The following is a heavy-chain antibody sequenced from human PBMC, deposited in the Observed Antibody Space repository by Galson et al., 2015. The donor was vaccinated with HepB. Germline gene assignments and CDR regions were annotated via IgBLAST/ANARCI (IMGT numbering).Heavy chain of an antibody. J-gene: IGHJ6*02. CDR3: ARDHHSSYYYPYYGMDV. D-gene: IGHD6-13*01. CDR1: GFTFGDHW. V-gene: IGHV3-7*01. CDR2: IKYDGSQK. Sequence: SLRLSCATSGFTFGDHWMTWVRQAPGKGLEWVANIKYDGSQKYYVDSVKGRFTISRDNARNSLYLQMDSLRVDDTAVYYCARDHHSSYYYPYYGMDVWGQGTTVTVSS.